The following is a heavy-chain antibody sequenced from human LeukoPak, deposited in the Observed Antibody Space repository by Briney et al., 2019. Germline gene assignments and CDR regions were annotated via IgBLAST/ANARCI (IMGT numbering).Heavy chain of an antibody. CDR3: ARVEASGYDYGAFDY. CDR1: GFTFSDYS. Sequence: PGGSLRLSCAASGFTFSDYSMNWVRQTPGKGLEWVSHISGTMTTITYADSVQGRFTISRDNAKNSLYLQMNSLRAEDTAVYYCARVEASGYDYGAFDYRGQGTLVTVSS. J-gene: IGHJ4*02. D-gene: IGHD5-12*01. V-gene: IGHV3-48*04. CDR2: ISGTMTTI.